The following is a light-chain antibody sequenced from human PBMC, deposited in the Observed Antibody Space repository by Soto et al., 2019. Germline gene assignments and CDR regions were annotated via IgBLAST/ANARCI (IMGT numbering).Light chain of an antibody. Sequence: DIQMTQSPSSLSASVGDRVTITCRASQSITRYLNWYQQKPGKAPRLLIYGASTLQSRVSSRFSGSGSGTDFTLTIGSLQPEDFATYYCQQSASAPRTFGQGTKVEIK. CDR1: QSITRY. V-gene: IGKV1-39*01. CDR3: QQSASAPRT. J-gene: IGKJ1*01. CDR2: GAS.